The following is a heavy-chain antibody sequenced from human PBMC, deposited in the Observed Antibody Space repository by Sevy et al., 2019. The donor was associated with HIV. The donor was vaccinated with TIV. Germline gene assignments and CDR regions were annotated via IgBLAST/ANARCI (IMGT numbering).Heavy chain of an antibody. Sequence: ASVKVSCKASGGTFSSYAISWVRQAPGQGVEWMGGIIPVFGTANYAQKFQGRVTITADKSTSTAYMERSSQRSEDTAVYYCAGHNYYGSGSYSGWFDPWGQGTLVTVSS. CDR2: IIPVFGTA. CDR3: AGHNYYGSGSYSGWFDP. D-gene: IGHD3-10*01. CDR1: GGTFSSYA. V-gene: IGHV1-69*06. J-gene: IGHJ5*02.